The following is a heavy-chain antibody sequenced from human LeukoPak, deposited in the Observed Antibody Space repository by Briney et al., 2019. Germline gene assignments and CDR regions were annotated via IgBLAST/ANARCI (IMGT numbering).Heavy chain of an antibody. CDR3: ARDSQPFEWIAAAGMVRPYYFDY. CDR1: GYTFTSYY. Sequence: ASVKVSCKASGYTFTSYYMHWVRQAPGQGLEWMGIINPSGGSTSYAQKFQGRVTMTRDTSTSTVYMELSSLRSEDTAVYYCARDSQPFEWIAAAGMVRPYYFDYWGQGTLVTVSS. V-gene: IGHV1-46*01. J-gene: IGHJ4*02. D-gene: IGHD6-13*01. CDR2: INPSGGST.